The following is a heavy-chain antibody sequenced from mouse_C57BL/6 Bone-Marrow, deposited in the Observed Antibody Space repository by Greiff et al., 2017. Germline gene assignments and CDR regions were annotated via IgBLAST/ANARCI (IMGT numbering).Heavy chain of an antibody. CDR1: GYTFTSYW. CDR2: IDPSDSET. J-gene: IGHJ4*01. CDR3: VSSHYYGSSSYAMDY. Sequence: VQLQLPGAELVRPGSSVKLSCKASGYTFTSYWMHLVKQRPIQGLEWIGNIDPSDSETHYNQKFKDKATLTVDKSSSTAYMQLSSLTSEDSAVYYCVSSHYYGSSSYAMDYWGQGTSVTVSS. V-gene: IGHV1-52*01. D-gene: IGHD1-1*01.